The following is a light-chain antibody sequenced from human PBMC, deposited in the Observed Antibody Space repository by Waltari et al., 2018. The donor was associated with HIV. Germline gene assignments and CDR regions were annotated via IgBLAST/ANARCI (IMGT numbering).Light chain of an antibody. Sequence: QSALTQPAPVSGSPGQSITISCTGTSSDPRHYNSVYWYQHHPGKAPKVIIYEVSNRPSGVSSRFSGSISGNTASLTISGLQAEDEGDYFCTSYISSSSPEFGGGTKVTVL. CDR1: SSDPRHYNS. V-gene: IGLV2-14*01. CDR2: EVS. CDR3: TSYISSSSPE. J-gene: IGLJ3*02.